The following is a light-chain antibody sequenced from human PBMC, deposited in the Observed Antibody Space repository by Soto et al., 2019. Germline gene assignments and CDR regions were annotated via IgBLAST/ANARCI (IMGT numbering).Light chain of an antibody. Sequence: EIVWTQSPVTLSLFPGERATLSCRASQSVSSYLAWYQQKPGQALRLLIDDASNRVTGIPARFSGSGSGTDFTLTISSLEPEDFAVYYCQQRSSWPLAFGGGTKVEIK. V-gene: IGKV3-11*01. CDR3: QQRSSWPLA. CDR1: QSVSSY. J-gene: IGKJ4*01. CDR2: DAS.